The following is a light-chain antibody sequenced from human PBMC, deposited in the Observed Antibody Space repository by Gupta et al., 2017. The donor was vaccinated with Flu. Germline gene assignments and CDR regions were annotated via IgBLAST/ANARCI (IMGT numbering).Light chain of an antibody. CDR2: LDI. V-gene: IGLV2-23*01. CDR1: SSDVGGYDL. Sequence: TISCSGSSSDVGGYDLVYWYQQHPGEPPKLLCFLDIKRPSGAPARFSGSKSGTTASVPPPGPQAEEGADYYCHSDATTVIHFVFGGGTKLTVL. CDR3: HSDATTVIHFV. J-gene: IGLJ2*01.